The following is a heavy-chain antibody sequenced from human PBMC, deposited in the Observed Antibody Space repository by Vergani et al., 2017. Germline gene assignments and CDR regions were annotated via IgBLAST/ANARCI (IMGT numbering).Heavy chain of an antibody. Sequence: QLQLQESGSGLVKPSQTLSLTCAVSGGSISSGGYSWSWIRQPPGKGLEWTGEINHSGSTNYNPSLKSRVTISVDTSKNQFSLKLSSVTAADTAVYYCARGEDYYDSSGSHDYWGQGTLVTVSS. CDR1: GGSISSGGYS. D-gene: IGHD3-22*01. V-gene: IGHV4-30-2*01. CDR2: INHSGST. J-gene: IGHJ4*02. CDR3: ARGEDYYDSSGSHDY.